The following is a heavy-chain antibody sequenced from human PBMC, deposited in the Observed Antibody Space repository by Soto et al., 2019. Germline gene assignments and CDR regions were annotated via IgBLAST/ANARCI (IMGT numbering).Heavy chain of an antibody. J-gene: IGHJ4*02. D-gene: IGHD3-22*01. Sequence: GESLKISCKGSGYSFTSYWISWVRQMPGKGLEWMGRIDPSDSYTNYSPSFQGHVTISADKSISTAYLQWSSLKASDTAMYYCARHRRAHYYYDSSGSRLFDYWGQGTLVTVSS. CDR1: GYSFTSYW. V-gene: IGHV5-10-1*01. CDR3: ARHRRAHYYYDSSGSRLFDY. CDR2: IDPSDSYT.